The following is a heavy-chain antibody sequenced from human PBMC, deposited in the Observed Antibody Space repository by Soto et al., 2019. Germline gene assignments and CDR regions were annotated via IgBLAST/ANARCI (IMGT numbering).Heavy chain of an antibody. Sequence: PGGSLRLSCAASGFSFNSYSMNWVRQAPGKGLEWVSYISSGSMTIYYADSVKARFTISREKPKNSLFLQMNSLRAEDTAVYYCARSAFGVVTQDAFDIWGQGTMVTVSS. V-gene: IGHV3-48*01. J-gene: IGHJ3*02. CDR3: ARSAFGVVTQDAFDI. D-gene: IGHD3-3*01. CDR2: ISSGSMTI. CDR1: GFSFNSYS.